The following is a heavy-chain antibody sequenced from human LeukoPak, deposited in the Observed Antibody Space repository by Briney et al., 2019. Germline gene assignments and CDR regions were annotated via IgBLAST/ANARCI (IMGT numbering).Heavy chain of an antibody. V-gene: IGHV6-1*01. J-gene: IGHJ4*02. CDR2: TYYRSKWYN. D-gene: IGHD1-26*01. Sequence: SQTLSLTCAISGDSVSSNSAVWNWIRQSPSRGLEWLGRTYYRSKWYNDYAVSVKSRISINPDTSKNQFSLQLNSVTPEDTAVYYCARAGGLWEGLFDDWGPGTLVTVSS. CDR3: ARAGGLWEGLFDD. CDR1: GDSVSSNSAV.